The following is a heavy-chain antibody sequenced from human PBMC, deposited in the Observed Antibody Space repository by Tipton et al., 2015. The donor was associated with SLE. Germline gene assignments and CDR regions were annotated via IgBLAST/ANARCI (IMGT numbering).Heavy chain of an antibody. J-gene: IGHJ4*02. CDR1: GFTFSSHG. CDR3: ASSVSTAGTD. V-gene: IGHV3-30*02. CDR2: MRYDETNK. D-gene: IGHD1-1*01. Sequence: GSLRLSCSASGFTFSSHGMHWVRQAPGKGLEWVAYMRYDETNKYYADSVKSRFTISRDNSENTLYLQMNSLRVEDTAVYYCASSVSTAGTDWGQGTPVTVSS.